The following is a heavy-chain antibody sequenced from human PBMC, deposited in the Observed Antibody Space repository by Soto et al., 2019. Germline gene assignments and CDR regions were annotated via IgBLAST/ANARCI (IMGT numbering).Heavy chain of an antibody. V-gene: IGHV3-74*01. Sequence: PGGSLRLSCAASGFTFSSYWMHWVRQAPGKGLVWVSRINSDGSSTSYADSVKGRFTISRDNAKNTLYLQMNSLRAEDTAVYYCARLEVVGDILYDYYGTDVWGQGTTVTVSS. D-gene: IGHD1-26*01. CDR3: ARLEVVGDILYDYYGTDV. CDR2: INSDGSST. CDR1: GFTFSSYW. J-gene: IGHJ6*02.